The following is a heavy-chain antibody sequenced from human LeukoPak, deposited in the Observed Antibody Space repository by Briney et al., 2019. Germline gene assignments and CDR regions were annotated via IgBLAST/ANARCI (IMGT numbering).Heavy chain of an antibody. CDR2: ISSSSSTI. V-gene: IGHV3-48*01. Sequence: GGSLRLSCAASGFTFSSYSMNGVRQAPGKGLEWVSYISSSSSTIYYADSVKGRFTISRDNAKNSLYLQMNSLRAEDTAVYYCARDHVYYYYYMDVWGKGTTLTVSS. CDR3: ARDHVYYYYYMDV. J-gene: IGHJ6*03. CDR1: GFTFSSYS.